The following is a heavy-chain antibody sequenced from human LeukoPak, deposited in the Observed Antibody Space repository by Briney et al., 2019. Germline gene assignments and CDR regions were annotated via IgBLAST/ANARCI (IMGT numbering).Heavy chain of an antibody. J-gene: IGHJ4*02. CDR2: IRYDGSNK. CDR1: GFTFSSYG. D-gene: IGHD2-15*01. Sequence: GXSLRLSCAASGFTFSSYGMHWVRQAPGKGLEWVAFIRYDGSNKYYEDSVKGRSTISRDNSKNTLYLQMNSLRAEDTAVYYCAKRYCSGGSCYWAMGYWGQGTLVTVSS. CDR3: AKRYCSGGSCYWAMGY. V-gene: IGHV3-30*02.